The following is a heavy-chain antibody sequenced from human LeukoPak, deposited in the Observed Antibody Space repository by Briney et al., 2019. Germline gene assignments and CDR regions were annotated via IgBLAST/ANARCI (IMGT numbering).Heavy chain of an antibody. J-gene: IGHJ4*02. Sequence: GESLKISCKGSGYSFASYWIAWVRQMPGKGLEWMGGIYPGNSDITYSPSFQGQVTISADKSVSAAYLHWSSLKASDTAIYYCARHLSSISSCPNYWGQGTLVTVSS. CDR2: IYPGNSDI. V-gene: IGHV5-51*01. CDR3: ARHLSSISSCPNY. D-gene: IGHD2-2*01. CDR1: GYSFASYW.